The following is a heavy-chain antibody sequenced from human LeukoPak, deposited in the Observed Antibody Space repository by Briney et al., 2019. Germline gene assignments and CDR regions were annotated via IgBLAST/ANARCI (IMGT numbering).Heavy chain of an antibody. CDR2: ITDDATT. CDR3: VRDRVGPDY. D-gene: IGHD1-26*01. J-gene: IGHJ4*02. Sequence: GGSLRLSCAASGFTFSSAWMHWVRQAPGTGLVWVSRITDDATTTYADSVEGRFTISRDNAKNILYLQMNSLRAEDTAVYYCVRDRVGPDYWGQGTLVTVSS. CDR1: GFTFSSAW. V-gene: IGHV3-74*03.